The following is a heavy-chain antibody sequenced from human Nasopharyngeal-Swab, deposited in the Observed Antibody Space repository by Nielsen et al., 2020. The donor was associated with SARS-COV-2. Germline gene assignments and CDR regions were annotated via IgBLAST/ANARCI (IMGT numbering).Heavy chain of an antibody. CDR2: ITWNSGT. Sequence: GGSLRLFCAASGFSLNNYDLHWVRQAPGKGLEWVSGITWNSGTGYADSVKGRFTISRDNARNSLYLQMNSLTTDDTALYFCTKGRADYSNPSFDNWGQGTLVTVSS. V-gene: IGHV3-9*01. J-gene: IGHJ4*02. CDR1: GFSLNNYD. CDR3: TKGRADYSNPSFDN. D-gene: IGHD4-11*01.